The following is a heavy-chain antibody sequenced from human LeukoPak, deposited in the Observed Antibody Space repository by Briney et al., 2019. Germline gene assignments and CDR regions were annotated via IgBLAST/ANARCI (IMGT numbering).Heavy chain of an antibody. D-gene: IGHD3-9*01. V-gene: IGHV3-49*01. Sequence: GGSLRLSCTASGSTFSDYAMSWFRQAPGKGLEWVGFIRNKAYGGTAEYAASVKGRFTISRDGSKTIAYLQMNSLKTEDTAVYYCTREKRYFDWFQADYWGQGTLVTVSS. CDR3: TREKRYFDWFQADY. J-gene: IGHJ4*02. CDR1: GSTFSDYA. CDR2: IRNKAYGGTA.